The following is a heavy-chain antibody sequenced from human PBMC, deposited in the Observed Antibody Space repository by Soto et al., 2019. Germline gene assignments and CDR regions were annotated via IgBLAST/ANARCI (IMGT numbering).Heavy chain of an antibody. V-gene: IGHV3-7*03. CDR1: EFTLSNYW. J-gene: IGHJ4*02. CDR3: ARDDADY. CDR2: ITDDGSRM. Sequence: LRLSCAASEFTLSNYWMKWVRQAPGKGLEWVASITDDGSRMYYVDSVKGRFTISRDIAKKSLYLQMNSLRAEDTAVYYCARDDADYVGQGTLVT.